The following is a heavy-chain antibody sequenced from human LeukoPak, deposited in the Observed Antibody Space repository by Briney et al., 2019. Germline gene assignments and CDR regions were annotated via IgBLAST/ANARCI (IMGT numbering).Heavy chain of an antibody. Sequence: SQTLSLTCAVSGGSISSGGYSWSWIRQPPGKGLEWIGYIYHSGSTYYNPSFKSRVTISVDRSKNQFSLKLSSVTAADTAVYYCAREGPIAAAGTAFDYWGQGTLVTVSS. CDR3: AREGPIAAAGTAFDY. D-gene: IGHD6-13*01. CDR2: IYHSGST. J-gene: IGHJ4*02. V-gene: IGHV4-30-2*01. CDR1: GGSISSGGYS.